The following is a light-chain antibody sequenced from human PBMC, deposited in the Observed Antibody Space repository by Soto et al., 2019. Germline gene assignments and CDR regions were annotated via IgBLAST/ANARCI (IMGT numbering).Light chain of an antibody. CDR3: QQYGPSLLT. CDR1: QSVGNN. Sequence: ENVLTQSPGTLSLSPGERATLSCRASQSVGNNLAWYQQRPGQAPTLLISDASSRATGIPDRFSGSGSGTDFTLTISRLEPEDFALYYCQQYGPSLLTFGQGTRLEIK. CDR2: DAS. J-gene: IGKJ5*01. V-gene: IGKV3-20*01.